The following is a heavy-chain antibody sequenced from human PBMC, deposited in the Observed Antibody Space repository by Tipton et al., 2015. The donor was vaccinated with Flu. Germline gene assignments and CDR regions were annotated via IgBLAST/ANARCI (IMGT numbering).Heavy chain of an antibody. Sequence: SLRLSCAASGFTLSGSAVHWIRQASGKGPEWLGLIRSYLNDYETVYAGSVEGRFTISRDDSKNTAYLQMNSLKIEDTAMYYCTSFTFSRVDPWGQGTLVTVSS. J-gene: IGHJ5*02. V-gene: IGHV3-73*01. D-gene: IGHD2/OR15-2a*01. CDR1: GFTLSGSA. CDR2: IRSYLNDYET. CDR3: TSFTFSRVDP.